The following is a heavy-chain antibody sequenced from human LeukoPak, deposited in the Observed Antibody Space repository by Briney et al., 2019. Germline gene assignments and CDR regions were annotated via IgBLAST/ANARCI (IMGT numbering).Heavy chain of an antibody. V-gene: IGHV4-39*01. CDR2: ISYSGNT. D-gene: IGHD6-19*01. J-gene: IGHJ5*02. CDR1: GGSISSTGYC. Sequence: PSETLSLTCSVSGGSISSTGYCWGWIRQPPGKGLEWIGSISYSGNTYYSPSLKSRVTISVDTSKNHFSLKLSSVTAADTALYYCARHWGSSGRYLWFDPWGQGTLVTVSS. CDR3: ARHWGSSGRYLWFDP.